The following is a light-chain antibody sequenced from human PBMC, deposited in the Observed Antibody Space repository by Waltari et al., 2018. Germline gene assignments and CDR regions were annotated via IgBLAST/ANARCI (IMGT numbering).Light chain of an antibody. Sequence: DIQLTQSPSFLSASVGVRVTITCRASQGLSTSLAWYQQKPGKAPKLLIYAASTLQSGVPSRSSGSGSGTEFTLTISSLQPEDFAIYYCQQLNNYLWTFGQGTEVEIK. CDR3: QQLNNYLWT. CDR2: AAS. V-gene: IGKV1-9*01. J-gene: IGKJ1*01. CDR1: QGLSTS.